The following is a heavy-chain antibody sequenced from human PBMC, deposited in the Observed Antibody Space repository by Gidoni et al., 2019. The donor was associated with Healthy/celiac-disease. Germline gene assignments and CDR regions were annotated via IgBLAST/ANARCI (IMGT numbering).Heavy chain of an antibody. D-gene: IGHD3-10*01. Sequence: EVQLLESGGGLVQPGGSLRLSCAASGFTFSSYAMSWVRQAPGKGLEWVSAISGSGGSTYYADSVKGRFTISRDNSKNTLYLQMNSLRAEDTAVYYCAKLSQWFGELLPDYFDYWGQGTLVTVSS. CDR3: AKLSQWFGELLPDYFDY. CDR1: GFTFSSYA. J-gene: IGHJ4*02. CDR2: ISGSGGST. V-gene: IGHV3-23*01.